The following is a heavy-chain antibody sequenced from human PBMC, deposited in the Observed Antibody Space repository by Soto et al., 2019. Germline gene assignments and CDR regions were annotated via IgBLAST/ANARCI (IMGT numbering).Heavy chain of an antibody. D-gene: IGHD5-12*01. CDR2: IIPIFGTA. J-gene: IGHJ5*02. Sequence: SVKVSCKASGYTFTSYAISWVRQAPGQGLEWMGGIIPIFGTANYAQKFQGRVTITADESTSTAYMELSSLRSEDTAVYYCATASIVATWFDPWGQGTLVTVSS. CDR1: GYTFTSYA. V-gene: IGHV1-69*13. CDR3: ATASIVATWFDP.